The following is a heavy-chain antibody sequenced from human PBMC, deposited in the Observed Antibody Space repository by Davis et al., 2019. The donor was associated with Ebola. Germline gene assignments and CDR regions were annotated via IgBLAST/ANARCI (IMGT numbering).Heavy chain of an antibody. CDR1: GFTFSSYG. CDR3: ARDLKKYYYYGMDV. Sequence: PGGSLRLSCAASGFTFSSYGMHWVRQAPGKGLEWVAVIWYDGSNKYYADSVKGRFTISRDNSKNTLYLQMNSLRAEDTAVYYCARDLKKYYYYGMDVWGQGTTVTVSS. J-gene: IGHJ6*02. V-gene: IGHV3-30*19. CDR2: IWYDGSNK.